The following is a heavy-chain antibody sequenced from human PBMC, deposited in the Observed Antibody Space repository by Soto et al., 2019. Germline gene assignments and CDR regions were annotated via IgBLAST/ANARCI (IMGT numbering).Heavy chain of an antibody. J-gene: IGHJ4*02. CDR2: MTADGRTT. CDR3: ARAEVDY. CDR1: GFTFGNYW. Sequence: PGGSLRISCAASGFTFGNYWTHWVRQAPGKGPEWVSRMTADGRTTQYADSVKGRFTVSRDNAKNMLYLQMNSLRAEDTAVYYCARAEVDYWGPGTLVTVSS. V-gene: IGHV3-74*03.